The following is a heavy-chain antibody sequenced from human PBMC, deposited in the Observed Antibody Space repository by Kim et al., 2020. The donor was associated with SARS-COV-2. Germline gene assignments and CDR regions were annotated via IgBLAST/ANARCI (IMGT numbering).Heavy chain of an antibody. J-gene: IGHJ2*01. Sequence: SETLSLTCTVSGGSISSYYWSWIRQPPGKGLEWVGYIYYSVSTNYNPSLKSQVTISVDTSKNQFSLKLSSVTAADTAVYYCARVYYDDSSHVIWGRGTLGTVS. CDR3: ARVYYDDSSHVI. D-gene: IGHD3-22*01. CDR1: GGSISSYY. CDR2: IYYSVST. V-gene: IGHV4-59*01.